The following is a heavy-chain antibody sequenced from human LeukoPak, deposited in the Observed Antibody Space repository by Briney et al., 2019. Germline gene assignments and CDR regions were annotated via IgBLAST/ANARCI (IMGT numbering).Heavy chain of an antibody. CDR1: GGSFSGYY. J-gene: IGHJ6*03. CDR2: INHSGST. V-gene: IGHV4-34*01. Sequence: PSETLSLTCAVYGGSFSGYYWSWIRQPPGKGREWIGEINHSGSTNYNPSLKSRVTISVDTSKNQFSLKLSSVTAADTAVYYCASGGRYYSSIRPPYYYYMDVWGKGTTVTVSS. CDR3: ASGGRYYSSIRPPYYYYMDV. D-gene: IGHD3-10*01.